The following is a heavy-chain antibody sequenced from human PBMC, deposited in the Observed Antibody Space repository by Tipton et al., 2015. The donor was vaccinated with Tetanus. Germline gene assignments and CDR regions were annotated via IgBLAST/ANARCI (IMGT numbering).Heavy chain of an antibody. V-gene: IGHV3-21*06. CDR1: GFDFSNYK. CDR3: ATGVTLDY. J-gene: IGHJ4*02. CDR2: ISSRNTYI. D-gene: IGHD1-14*01. Sequence: SLRLSCAASGFDFSNYKINWVRQAPGQALEWVASISSRNTYISYADSVKGRFTISRDNAKSPLYLQMNSLRAEDTAIYYCATGVTLDYWGQGTLVTVSS.